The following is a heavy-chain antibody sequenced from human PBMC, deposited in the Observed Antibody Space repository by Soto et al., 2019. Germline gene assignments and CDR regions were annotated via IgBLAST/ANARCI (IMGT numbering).Heavy chain of an antibody. CDR1: GYPFTSYN. Sequence: XAVKVSCKASGYPFTSYNINWVRQATGQGLEWMGYMNPNSGTTGYAQKFQDRITLTRDTSTTTAYMELNSLTSDDTAMYFCVRYGVAATYWGQGTQVTVSS. CDR2: MNPNSGTT. V-gene: IGHV1-8*02. CDR3: VRYGVAATY. D-gene: IGHD5-18*01. J-gene: IGHJ4*02.